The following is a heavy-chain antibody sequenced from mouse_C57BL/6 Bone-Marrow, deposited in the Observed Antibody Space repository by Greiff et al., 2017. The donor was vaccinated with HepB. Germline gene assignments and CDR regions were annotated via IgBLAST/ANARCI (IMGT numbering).Heavy chain of an antibody. CDR1: GYTFTSYW. V-gene: IGHV1-52*01. CDR3: ARSGYPGYFDV. Sequence: QVQLQQPGAELVRPGSSVKLSCKASGYTFTSYWMHWVKQRPIQGLEWIGNIDPSDSETHYNQKFKDKATLTVDKSSSTAYMQLSSLTSEDSAIYYCARSGYPGYFDVWGARTTVTVSS. J-gene: IGHJ1*01. D-gene: IGHD3-1*01. CDR2: IDPSDSET.